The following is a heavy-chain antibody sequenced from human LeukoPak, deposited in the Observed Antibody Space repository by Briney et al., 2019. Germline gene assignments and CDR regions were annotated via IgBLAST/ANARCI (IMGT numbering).Heavy chain of an antibody. D-gene: IGHD3-16*02. J-gene: IGHJ4*02. Sequence: PGGSLRLSCAASGFTFSSYAMSWVRQAPGKGLEWVSAISGSGGSTYYADSVKGRFTISRDNSKNTLYLPMNSLRAEDTAVYYCAKVVVPDYVWGSYHVDDYWGQGTLVTVSS. CDR2: ISGSGGST. CDR1: GFTFSSYA. V-gene: IGHV3-23*01. CDR3: AKVVVPDYVWGSYHVDDY.